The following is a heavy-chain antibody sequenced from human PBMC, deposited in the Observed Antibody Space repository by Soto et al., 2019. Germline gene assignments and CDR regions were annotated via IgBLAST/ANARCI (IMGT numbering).Heavy chain of an antibody. Sequence: GGSLRLSCAASGFTFSSYSMNWVRQATGKGLEWVSSISSSSSYIYYADSVKGRFTISRDNAKNSLYLQMNSLRAEDTAVYYCARDPPLYSYGETDYFDYWGQGTLVTVSS. D-gene: IGHD5-18*01. V-gene: IGHV3-21*01. CDR2: ISSSSSYI. CDR1: GFTFSSYS. CDR3: ARDPPLYSYGETDYFDY. J-gene: IGHJ4*02.